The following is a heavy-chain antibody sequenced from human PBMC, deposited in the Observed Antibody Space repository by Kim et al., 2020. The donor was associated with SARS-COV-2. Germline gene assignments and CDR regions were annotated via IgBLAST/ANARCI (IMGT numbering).Heavy chain of an antibody. CDR1: GFTFSSYW. Sequence: GGSLRLSCAASGFTFSSYWMSWVRQAPGKGLEWVANIKQDGSEKYYVDSVKGRFTISRDNAKNSLYLQMNSLRAEDTAVYYCARSPREVTYYDFWSGYPYPYGMDVWGQGTTVTVSS. D-gene: IGHD3-3*01. V-gene: IGHV3-7*01. CDR3: ARSPREVTYYDFWSGYPYPYGMDV. J-gene: IGHJ6*02. CDR2: IKQDGSEK.